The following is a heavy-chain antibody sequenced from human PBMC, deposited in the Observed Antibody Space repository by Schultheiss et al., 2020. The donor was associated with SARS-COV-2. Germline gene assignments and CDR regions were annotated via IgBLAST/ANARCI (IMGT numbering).Heavy chain of an antibody. J-gene: IGHJ2*01. Sequence: GGSLRLSCAVSGFTFSDYAMSWVRQAPGKGLEWVSAISGSGGSTYYADSVKGRFTISRDNAKNSLYLQMNSLRDEDTAVYYCARGRVVVPAAMGSSRNWYFDLWGRGTLVTVSS. CDR2: ISGSGGST. D-gene: IGHD2-2*01. CDR1: GFTFSDYA. V-gene: IGHV3-23*01. CDR3: ARGRVVVPAAMGSSRNWYFDL.